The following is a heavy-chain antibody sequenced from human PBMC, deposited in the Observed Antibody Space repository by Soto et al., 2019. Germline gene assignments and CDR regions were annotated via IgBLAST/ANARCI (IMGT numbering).Heavy chain of an antibody. J-gene: IGHJ6*02. CDR3: ARDPPFSGILRGTPLMDV. CDR1: GYSFTTHG. CDR2: ISAYNGDT. V-gene: IGHV1-18*04. Sequence: GALVKVSCKASGYSFTTHGISWVRRAPGHGLEWVGWISAYNGDTHYVQRFQGRLTMTTDTSTSTAYMELRSLTSDDTAVYYCARDPPFSGILRGTPLMDVWGQGTTVTVSS. D-gene: IGHD4-17*01.